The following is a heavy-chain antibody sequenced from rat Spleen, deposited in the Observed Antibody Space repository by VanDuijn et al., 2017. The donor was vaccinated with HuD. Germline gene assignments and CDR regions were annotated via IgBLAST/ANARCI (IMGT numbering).Heavy chain of an antibody. CDR2: ISYDGITT. CDR3: TTYDDLGGNWFAY. V-gene: IGHV5-29*01. D-gene: IGHD1-7*01. CDR1: GFTFNNYG. J-gene: IGHJ3*01. Sequence: EVQLVESGGGLVQPGRSLKLSCAASGFTFNNYGMAWVRQAPTKGLEWVAAISYDGITTYYRDSVRGRFTISSDNARTTLYLQMDSLRSEDTATYYCTTYDDLGGNWFAYWGQGTLVTVSS.